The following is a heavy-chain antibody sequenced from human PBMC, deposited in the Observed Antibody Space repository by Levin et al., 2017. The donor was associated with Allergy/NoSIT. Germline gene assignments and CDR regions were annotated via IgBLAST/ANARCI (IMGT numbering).Heavy chain of an antibody. CDR3: ARGRWGSVPSLFDY. V-gene: IGHV4-34*01. D-gene: IGHD3-16*01. CDR1: GGSFSGYQ. Sequence: SQTLSLPCAVYGGSFSGYQWSWLRQSPGKGLEWIGEIDHSANTNYSPSLKSRVTISVDTSKKQFSLKLRSATAADTAVYYCARGRWGSVPSLFDYWGQGTLVTVSS. CDR2: IDHSANT. J-gene: IGHJ4*02.